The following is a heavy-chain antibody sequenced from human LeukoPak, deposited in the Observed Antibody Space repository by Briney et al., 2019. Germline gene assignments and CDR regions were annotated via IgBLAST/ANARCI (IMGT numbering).Heavy chain of an antibody. J-gene: IGHJ6*03. CDR2: ISASGHTT. D-gene: IGHD3-10*02. CDR3: ARALFAKNYYYMDV. CDR1: GFTFSSYA. Sequence: PGGSLRLSCAASGFTFSSYAMSWVRQAPGKGLEWVSGISASGHTTQYADSVKGRFTISRDNFKNTLYVQMNSLRAEDTAVYYCARALFAKNYYYMDVWGKGTTVTVSS. V-gene: IGHV3-23*01.